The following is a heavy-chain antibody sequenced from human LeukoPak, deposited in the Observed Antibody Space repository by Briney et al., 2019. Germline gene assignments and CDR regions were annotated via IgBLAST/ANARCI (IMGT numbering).Heavy chain of an antibody. V-gene: IGHV4-34*01. CDR1: GGSFSGYY. J-gene: IGHJ5*02. Sequence: SETLSLTCAVYGGSFSGYYWIWIRQPPGKGLEWIGEINHSGSTNYNPSLKSRVTISVDTSKNRFSLKLSSVTAADTAVYYCARRSFWSGYYSRPFDPWGQGTLVTVYS. D-gene: IGHD3-3*01. CDR2: INHSGST. CDR3: ARRSFWSGYYSRPFDP.